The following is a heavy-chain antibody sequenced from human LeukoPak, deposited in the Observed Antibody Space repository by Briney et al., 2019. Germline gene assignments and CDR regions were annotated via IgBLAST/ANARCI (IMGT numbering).Heavy chain of an antibody. CDR3: AKDGVGATGGYFDY. CDR1: GFTFNSYA. J-gene: IGHJ4*02. V-gene: IGHV3-23*01. Sequence: GGSLRLSCAASGFTFNSYAMSWVRQAPGKGLEWVSAISSADRTYYADSVKGRFTISRDNSRNTVYLQMNSLRAEDTAIYYCAKDGVGATGGYFDYWGQGTLVTVSS. CDR2: ISSADRT. D-gene: IGHD1-26*01.